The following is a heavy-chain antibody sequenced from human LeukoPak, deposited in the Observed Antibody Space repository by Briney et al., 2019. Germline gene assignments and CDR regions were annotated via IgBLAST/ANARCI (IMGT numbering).Heavy chain of an antibody. Sequence: SETLSLTCTVSGGSISTDYWSWIRQPPGKGLDWIGYVSFGGGTNYNPSLKSRVITSADTSKNQFSLNLTSVTAADTAVYYCARHNVAGIDYWGQGTLVTVSS. CDR3: ARHNVAGIDY. CDR2: VSFGGGT. V-gene: IGHV4-59*08. CDR1: GGSISTDY. J-gene: IGHJ4*02. D-gene: IGHD6-19*01.